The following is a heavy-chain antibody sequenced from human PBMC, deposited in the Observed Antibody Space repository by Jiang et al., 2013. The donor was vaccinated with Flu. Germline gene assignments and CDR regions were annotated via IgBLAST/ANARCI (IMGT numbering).Heavy chain of an antibody. CDR1: GGSISSYY. Sequence: KPSETLSLTCTVSGGSISSYYWSWIRQPPGKGLEWIGYIYYSGSTNYNPSLKSRVTISVDTSKNQFSLKLSSVTAADTAVYYCARETYYYDSSGYYYDYYGMDVVGPRDHGPPSP. CDR3: ARETYYYDSSGYYYDYYGMDV. J-gene: IGHJ6*02. CDR2: IYYSGST. V-gene: IGHV4-59*01. D-gene: IGHD3-22*01.